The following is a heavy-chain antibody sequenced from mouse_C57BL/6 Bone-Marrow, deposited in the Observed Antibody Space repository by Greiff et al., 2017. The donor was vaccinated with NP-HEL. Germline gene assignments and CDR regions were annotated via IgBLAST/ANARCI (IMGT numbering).Heavy chain of an antibody. CDR3: AINYYSNYVGY. V-gene: IGHV1-7*01. CDR1: GYTFTSYW. J-gene: IGHJ2*01. D-gene: IGHD2-5*01. CDR2: INPSSGYT. Sequence: QVQLQQSGAELAKPGASVKLSCKASGYTFTSYWMHWVKQRPGQGLEWIGYINPSSGYTKYNQKFKGKATLTVDKSSSTAYMQLSSLTSEDSAVYYCAINYYSNYVGYWGQGTTLTVSA.